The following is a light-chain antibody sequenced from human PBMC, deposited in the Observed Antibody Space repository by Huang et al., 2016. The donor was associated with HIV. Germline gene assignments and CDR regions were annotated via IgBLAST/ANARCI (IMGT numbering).Light chain of an antibody. V-gene: IGKV3-15*01. Sequence: EIVMTQSPATLSVSPGERVTLSCRASQSVTNNLAWYQQKPGQAPRLLIYGASSRATEIPARFSGSGSGTEFTLTISSLQSEDFGVYYCQQYHYWPPVTFGQGTRLEIK. CDR1: QSVTNN. CDR2: GAS. J-gene: IGKJ5*01. CDR3: QQYHYWPPVT.